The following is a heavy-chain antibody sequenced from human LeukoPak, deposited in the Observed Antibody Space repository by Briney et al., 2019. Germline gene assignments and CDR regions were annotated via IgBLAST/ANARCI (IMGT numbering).Heavy chain of an antibody. Sequence: GGSLRLSCAASGFTFSSYAMHWVRQAPGKGLEWVAVISYDGSNKYYADSVKGRFTISRDNSKNTLYLQMNSLRAEDTAVYYSARDRVTFGGVIVIDLLDAFDIWGQGTMVTVSS. CDR3: ARDRVTFGGVIVIDLLDAFDI. V-gene: IGHV3-30-3*01. CDR2: ISYDGSNK. D-gene: IGHD3-16*02. CDR1: GFTFSSYA. J-gene: IGHJ3*02.